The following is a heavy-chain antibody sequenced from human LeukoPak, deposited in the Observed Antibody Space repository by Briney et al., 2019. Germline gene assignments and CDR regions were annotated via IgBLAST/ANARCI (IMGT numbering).Heavy chain of an antibody. J-gene: IGHJ4*02. CDR3: ARDSTLSNY. D-gene: IGHD3-16*01. CDR1: GLTLSSYW. V-gene: IGHV3-7*04. CDR2: IKYDGSET. Sequence: GGSPTLSCAASGLTLSSYWMTWVRQAPGKGLEWVATIKYDGSETYYVDSVRGRFSISRGNAKNSLYLRMNSLRAEDTAVYYCARDSTLSNYSGQGTLVTVSS.